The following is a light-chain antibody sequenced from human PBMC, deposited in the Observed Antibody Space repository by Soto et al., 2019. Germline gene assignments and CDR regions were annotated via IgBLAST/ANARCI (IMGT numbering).Light chain of an antibody. V-gene: IGLV4-69*01. J-gene: IGLJ3*02. CDR3: QTWGTGIWV. Sequence: QLVLTQSPSASASLGASVKLTCTLSSGYSNYAIAWHQQQPEKGPRYLMKLNSDGSHNKGDGIPDRFSGSSSGAERYLTISSLQSEDEADYYCQTWGTGIWVFGGGTKLTVL. CDR2: LNSDGSH. CDR1: SGYSNYA.